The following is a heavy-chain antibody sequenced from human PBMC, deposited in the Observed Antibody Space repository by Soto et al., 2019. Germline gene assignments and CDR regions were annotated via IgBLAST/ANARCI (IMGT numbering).Heavy chain of an antibody. Sequence: ESGGGLVQPGGSLRLSCAASGFTFSSYWMSRVRQAPGKGLEWVANINQEGSEEYYVDSVKGRFTISRDNAKNSLYLQMSSLRDDDTAVYYCAKAPRGSGRDYYFDYWGQGTLITVSS. CDR3: AKAPRGSGRDYYFDY. CDR2: INQEGSEE. CDR1: GFTFSSYW. D-gene: IGHD3-10*01. J-gene: IGHJ4*02. V-gene: IGHV3-7*05.